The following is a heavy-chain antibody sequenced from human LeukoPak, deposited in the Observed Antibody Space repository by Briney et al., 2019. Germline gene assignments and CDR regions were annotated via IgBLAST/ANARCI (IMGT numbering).Heavy chain of an antibody. J-gene: IGHJ4*02. CDR2: IYYSRST. CDR3: ARRKGFGEGYFDS. Sequence: SETLSLTCTVSGGSISNTLYYWAWIRQPPGKGLESIGSIYYSRSTYYSPSLKSRVTISVDTSKNQFSPKLTSVTAADTAVYYCARRKGFGEGYFDSWGQGTLVTVSS. CDR1: GGSISNTLYY. V-gene: IGHV4-39*01. D-gene: IGHD3-10*01.